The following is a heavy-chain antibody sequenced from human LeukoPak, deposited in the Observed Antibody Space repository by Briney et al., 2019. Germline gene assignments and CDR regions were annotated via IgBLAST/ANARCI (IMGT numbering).Heavy chain of an antibody. CDR3: ARTYGDYIAAFDY. CDR1: GYSISSGYY. V-gene: IGHV4-38-2*02. CDR2: IYHSGST. D-gene: IGHD4-17*01. Sequence: SETLSLTCTVSGYSISSGYYWGWIRQPPGKGLEWIGIIYHSGSTYYKPSLKSRVTISVDTSKNHFSLRLSSVTAADTAVYYCARTYGDYIAAFDYWGQGTLVTVSS. J-gene: IGHJ4*02.